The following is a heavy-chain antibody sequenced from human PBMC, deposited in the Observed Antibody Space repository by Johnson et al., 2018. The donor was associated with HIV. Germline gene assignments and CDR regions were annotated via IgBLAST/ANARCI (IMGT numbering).Heavy chain of an antibody. CDR2: IWYDGSNK. J-gene: IGHJ3*02. V-gene: IGHV3-33*01. CDR3: ARGCSVLQHLEWSFAAFDI. CDR1: GFTFSSYG. D-gene: IGHD3-3*01. Sequence: QVQLVESGGGVAQPGRSLRLSCAASGFTFSSYGMHWVRQAPGKGLEWVAVIWYDGSNKYYADSVQGRFTLSRDNSKNTLYLQMNSLRAEDTALYYCARGCSVLQHLEWSFAAFDIWGQGTMVTVSS.